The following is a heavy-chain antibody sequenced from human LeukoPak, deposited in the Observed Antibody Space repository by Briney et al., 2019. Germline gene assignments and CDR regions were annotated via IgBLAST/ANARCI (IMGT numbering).Heavy chain of an antibody. CDR2: VFYSGST. J-gene: IGHJ4*02. CDR3: ARYLGTGTTIPFDY. D-gene: IGHD1-7*01. CDR1: AGSITGFY. Sequence: SETLSLTCNVSAGSITGFYWSWIRQPPGKGLEWIANVFYSGSTKYNPSLKSRVTILLDTPRNQFSLMVMSVTPADTAVYYCARYLGTGTTIPFDYWGQGTLVAVSS. V-gene: IGHV4-59*01.